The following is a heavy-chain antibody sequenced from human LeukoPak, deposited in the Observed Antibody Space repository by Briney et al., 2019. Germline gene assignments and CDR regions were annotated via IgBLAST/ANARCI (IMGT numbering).Heavy chain of an antibody. CDR3: ARLKYYYYGMDV. CDR1: GGTFSSYA. V-gene: IGHV1-69*13. D-gene: IGHD3-16*01. Sequence: ASVKVSCKATGGTFSSYAINWVRQAPGQGLEWMGGIIPIFGTANYAQKFQGRVTITADESTSTAYMELSSLRSEDTAVYYCARLKYYYYGMDVWGQGTTVTVSS. J-gene: IGHJ6*02. CDR2: IIPIFGTA.